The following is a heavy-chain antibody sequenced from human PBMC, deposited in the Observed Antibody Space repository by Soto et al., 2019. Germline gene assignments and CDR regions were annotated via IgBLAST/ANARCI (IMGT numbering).Heavy chain of an antibody. Sequence: PSETLSLTCTVSGGSISSYYWSWIRQPPGKGLEWIGYIYYSGSTNSNPSLKSRVTISVDTSKNQFSLKLSSVTAADTAVYYCARDRSPVYFDYWGQGTLVTVSS. CDR2: IYYSGST. CDR3: ARDRSPVYFDY. CDR1: GGSISSYY. J-gene: IGHJ4*02. V-gene: IGHV4-59*01.